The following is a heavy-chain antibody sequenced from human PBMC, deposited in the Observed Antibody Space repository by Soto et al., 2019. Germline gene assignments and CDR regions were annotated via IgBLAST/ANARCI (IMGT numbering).Heavy chain of an antibody. CDR1: GGSISSYY. CDR3: ARALQSGYDNSGYVYYYYGMDV. J-gene: IGHJ6*02. D-gene: IGHD3-22*01. V-gene: IGHV4-4*07. CDR2: IYTSGST. Sequence: PSETLSLTCTVSGGSISSYYWSWIRQPAGKGLEWIGRIYTSGSTNYNPSLKSRVTMSVDTSKNQFSLKLSSVTAADTAVYYCARALQSGYDNSGYVYYYYGMDVWGQGTTVTVSS.